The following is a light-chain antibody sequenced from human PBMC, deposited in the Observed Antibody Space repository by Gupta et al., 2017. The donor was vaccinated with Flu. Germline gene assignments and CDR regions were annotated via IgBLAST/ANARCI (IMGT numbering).Light chain of an antibody. CDR1: QGIRSD. Sequence: DVQLTQSPSSLSASVGDRVTIICRASQGIRSDLGWYQQKPGKAPKRLIYAASSLQSGVPSRFSGSGSETEFTLTISSLQPEDFATYFCLQHNTYPLTFGGGTKVEIK. CDR3: LQHNTYPLT. CDR2: AAS. V-gene: IGKV1-17*01. J-gene: IGKJ4*01.